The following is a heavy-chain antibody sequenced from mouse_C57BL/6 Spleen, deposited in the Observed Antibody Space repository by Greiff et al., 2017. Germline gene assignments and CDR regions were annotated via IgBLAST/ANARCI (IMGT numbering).Heavy chain of an antibody. CDR3: ARGEGYEGWFAY. J-gene: IGHJ3*01. CDR1: GYSITSGYY. CDR2: ISYDGSN. D-gene: IGHD2-2*01. V-gene: IGHV3-6*01. Sequence: EVQLQESGPGLVKPSQSLSLTCSVTGYSITSGYYWNWIRQFPGNKLEWMGYISYDGSNNYNPSLKNRISITRDTSKNQFFLKLNSVTTEDTATYYCARGEGYEGWFAYWGQGTLVTVSA.